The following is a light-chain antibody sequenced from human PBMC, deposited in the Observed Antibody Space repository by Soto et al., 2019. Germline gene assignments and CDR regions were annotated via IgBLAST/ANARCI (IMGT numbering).Light chain of an antibody. CDR1: QTITRW. J-gene: IGKJ1*01. V-gene: IGKV1-5*01. CDR2: YAS. CDR3: QQYNSYSWT. Sequence: DIQMTQSPSALSAAVEDQFTFTCGASQTITRWMALYQQYPGKAPKLLIYYASTLESGVPSRFSGSRSGTEFTLTISSLQPDDFATYYCQQYNSYSWTFDQGTKVDI.